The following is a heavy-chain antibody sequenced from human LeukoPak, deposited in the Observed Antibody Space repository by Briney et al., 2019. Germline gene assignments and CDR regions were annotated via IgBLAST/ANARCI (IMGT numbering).Heavy chain of an antibody. D-gene: IGHD3/OR15-3a*01. Sequence: GGSLRLSCAASGFTFNDYYMSWIRQAPRKGLEWISYISGTGSTTNYADSVQGRFTISRDNANKSLYLEMDSLRAEDTAVYYCARDRYDYWTSYSSYYFDFWGQGTLVTVSS. CDR3: ARDRYDYWTSYSSYYFDF. CDR2: ISGTGSTT. CDR1: GFTFNDYY. J-gene: IGHJ4*02. V-gene: IGHV3-11*04.